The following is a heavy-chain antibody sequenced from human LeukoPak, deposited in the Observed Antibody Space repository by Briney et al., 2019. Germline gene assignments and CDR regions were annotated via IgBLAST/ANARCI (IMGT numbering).Heavy chain of an antibody. V-gene: IGHV3-21*01. CDR3: ARDQRSLGDYGDFTCYFDY. CDR2: ISSISNYI. CDR1: GFTFSSYS. D-gene: IGHD4-17*01. Sequence: PGGSLRLSCAASGFTFSSYSMNWVSQAPGRGLEWVSSISSISNYIYYADSVKGRFTISRDNAKNSLYLQMNSLRAEDTAVYYCARDQRSLGDYGDFTCYFDYWGQGTLVTVSS. J-gene: IGHJ4*02.